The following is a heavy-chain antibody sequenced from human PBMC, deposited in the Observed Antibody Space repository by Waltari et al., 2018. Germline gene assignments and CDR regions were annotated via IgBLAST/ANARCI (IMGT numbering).Heavy chain of an antibody. J-gene: IGHJ4*02. V-gene: IGHV5-51*01. D-gene: IGHD6-19*01. CDR1: GSSFTSYW. CDR2: IYPGDSDT. Sequence: EVQLVQSGAEVKKPGESLQISCKGSGSSFTSYWIPWVRQMPGKGLEWMGIIYPGDSDTRYSPSFQGQVTISADKSISTAYLQWSSLKASDTAMYYCARHGLGPYSSAWTRPGDYWGQGTLVTVSS. CDR3: ARHGLGPYSSAWTRPGDY.